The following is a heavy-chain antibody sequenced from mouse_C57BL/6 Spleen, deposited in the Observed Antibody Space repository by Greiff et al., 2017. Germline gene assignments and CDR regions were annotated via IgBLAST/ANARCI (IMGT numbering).Heavy chain of an antibody. Sequence: DVKLEESGGGLVQPGGSMKLSCAASGFTFSDAWMDWVRQSPEKGLEWVADIRNKANNHATYYAESVKGRFTISSDDSTSSVYLQLNSLRDEDTGIYYWTRQCDYDVFAYWGQGTLVTVSA. V-gene: IGHV6-6*01. CDR2: IRNKANNHAT. CDR1: GFTFSDAW. CDR3: TRQCDYDVFAY. D-gene: IGHD2-4*01. J-gene: IGHJ3*01.